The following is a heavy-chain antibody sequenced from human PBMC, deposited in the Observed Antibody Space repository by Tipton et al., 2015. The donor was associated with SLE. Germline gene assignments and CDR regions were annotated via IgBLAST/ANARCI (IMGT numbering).Heavy chain of an antibody. Sequence: TLSLTCTVSGGTISSGGYYWSWIRQPPGKGLEWIGYIHYSGTTNYNPSLKSRVTMSIDTSKNQFSLKLSSVTAADTAVYYCAKGSGWYKDWGQGTLVTVSS. V-gene: IGHV4-61*08. D-gene: IGHD6-19*01. CDR2: IHYSGTT. CDR1: GGTISSGGYY. J-gene: IGHJ4*02. CDR3: AKGSGWYKD.